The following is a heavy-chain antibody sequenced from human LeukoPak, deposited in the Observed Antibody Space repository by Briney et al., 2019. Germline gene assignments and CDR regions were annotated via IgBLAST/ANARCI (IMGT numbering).Heavy chain of an antibody. J-gene: IGHJ4*02. CDR1: GFTFNNYA. CDR2: ITSSGST. CDR3: AKDLYGDYDFDC. Sequence: GASLRLSCAASGFTFNNYAMNWVRQAPGKGLEWVSVITSSGSTYYADSVKGRFTISRDNSKNTLYLQMNSLRAEDTAIYYCAKDLYGDYDFDCWGRGTLVTVPS. D-gene: IGHD4-17*01. V-gene: IGHV3-23*01.